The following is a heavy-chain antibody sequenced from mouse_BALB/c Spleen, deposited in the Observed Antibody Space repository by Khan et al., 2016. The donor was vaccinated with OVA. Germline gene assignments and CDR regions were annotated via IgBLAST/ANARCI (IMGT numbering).Heavy chain of an antibody. D-gene: IGHD2-1*01. Sequence: VQLQQSGTVRARPGASVKMSCKASGYTFTSYWMHWVKQRPGQGLEWIGAIYPGNSDTNYNQKFKGKAKLTAVTSTSTAYLELNSLTNEDSAVYYCTRNGFGNGESWDYWGQGTTLTVSS. V-gene: IGHV1-5*01. CDR1: GYTFTSYW. J-gene: IGHJ2*01. CDR2: IYPGNSDT. CDR3: TRNGFGNGESWDY.